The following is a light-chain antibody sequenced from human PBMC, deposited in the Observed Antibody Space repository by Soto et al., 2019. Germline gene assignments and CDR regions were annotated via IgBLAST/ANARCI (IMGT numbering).Light chain of an antibody. CDR3: QEYGSSRT. CDR2: GAS. CDR1: QSISSTY. V-gene: IGKV3-20*01. Sequence: IVLTQSPGPPSLSPGEKATLSCRARQSISSTYLAWYQQKPGQAPRLLIYGASSRATDIPDRFSGSGSGTDFTLTISRLEPEDFAVYYCQEYGSSRTFGQGTKVEFK. J-gene: IGKJ1*01.